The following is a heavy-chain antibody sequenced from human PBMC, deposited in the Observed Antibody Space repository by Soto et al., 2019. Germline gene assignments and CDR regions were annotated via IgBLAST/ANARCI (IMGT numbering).Heavy chain of an antibody. CDR3: ARDISGYGSY. J-gene: IGHJ4*02. CDR2: IWYDGSNI. CDR1: GFTFSRYG. V-gene: IGHV3-33*01. D-gene: IGHD5-12*01. Sequence: QVQLVESGGGVVQPGRSLRLSCAASGFTFSRYGMHWVRQAPGKGLEWVAVIWYDGSNIYYADSVKGRFTISRDNSKNALYLQMTSRRAEDTAVYYCARDISGYGSYWGQGTLVTVSS.